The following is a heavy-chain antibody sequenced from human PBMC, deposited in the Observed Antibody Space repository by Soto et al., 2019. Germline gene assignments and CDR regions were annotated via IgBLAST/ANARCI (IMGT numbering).Heavy chain of an antibody. D-gene: IGHD2-15*01. CDR2: IYYNGNT. V-gene: IGHV4-31*03. CDR1: GGSISSGGYY. CDR3: ARCSLVVIPVPGFDP. J-gene: IGHJ5*02. Sequence: SETLSLTCTVSGGSISSGGYYWSWIRQHPGRGLEWIGYIYYNGNTYYNPSLKSRVTVSVDTSKNQFSLNVRSVTAADTAVYYCARCSLVVIPVPGFDPWGRGTLVTVSS.